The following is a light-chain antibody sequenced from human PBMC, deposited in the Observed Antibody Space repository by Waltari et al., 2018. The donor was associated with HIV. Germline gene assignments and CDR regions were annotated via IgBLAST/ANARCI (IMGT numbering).Light chain of an antibody. V-gene: IGLV7-46*01. CDR1: TGAVTSGHY. Sequence: QAVVTQEPSLTVSPGGTVTLTCGSSTGAVTSGHYSYWFQPKPGQAPRTRIYDTSHHPPWTPARFSGSLLGGKAALTLSGEQPEDEAEYYCLLSYSGAIPVFASGTKVTVL. CDR3: LLSYSGAIPV. J-gene: IGLJ1*01. CDR2: DTS.